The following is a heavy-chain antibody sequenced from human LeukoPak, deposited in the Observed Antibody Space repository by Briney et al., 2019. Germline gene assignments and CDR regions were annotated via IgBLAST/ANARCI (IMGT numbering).Heavy chain of an antibody. Sequence: SETLSLTCSVSGGSISGHYWSWIRQPPGKGLEWIAYIYYTGTTNYNPSLKSRVTISVDRSKNQFSLKLSSVTAADTAVYYCARYYDSSGYYPGDYYYYYMDVWGKGTTVTVSS. J-gene: IGHJ6*03. D-gene: IGHD3-22*01. V-gene: IGHV4-59*11. CDR1: GGSISGHY. CDR3: ARYYDSSGYYPGDYYYYYMDV. CDR2: IYYTGTT.